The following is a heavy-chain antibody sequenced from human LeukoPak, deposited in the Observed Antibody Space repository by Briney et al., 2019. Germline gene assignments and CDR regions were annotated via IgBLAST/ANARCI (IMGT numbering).Heavy chain of an antibody. V-gene: IGHV3-30*02. J-gene: IGHJ3*02. CDR2: IRYDGSNK. D-gene: IGHD1-26*01. CDR1: GFTFSSYG. Sequence: GGSLRLSCAASGFTFSSYGMHWVRQAPGKGLEWVAFIRYDGSNKYYADSVKGRFTISRDNSKNTLYLQMNSLRAEDTAVYYCAIPIGMGAGAFDIWGQGTMVTVSS. CDR3: AIPIGMGAGAFDI.